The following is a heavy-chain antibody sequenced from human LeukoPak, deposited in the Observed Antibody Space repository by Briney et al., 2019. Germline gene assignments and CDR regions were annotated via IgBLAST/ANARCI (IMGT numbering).Heavy chain of an antibody. CDR2: IKQDATEK. V-gene: IGHV3-7*04. J-gene: IGHJ3*02. Sequence: PGGSLRLSCAASGFTFSNYWMSWVRQAPGKGLEWVANIKQDATEKYYVVSVKGRFTISRDNAKNSLSLQMSSLRVEDTAVYYCARASYSGTYSGAFDIWGPGTMVTVSS. CDR3: ARASYSGTYSGAFDI. CDR1: GFTFSNYW. D-gene: IGHD1-26*01.